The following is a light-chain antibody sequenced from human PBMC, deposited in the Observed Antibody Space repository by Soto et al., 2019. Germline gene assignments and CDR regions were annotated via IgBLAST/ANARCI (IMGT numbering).Light chain of an antibody. Sequence: QSALTQPASVSGSPGQSITLSCTGTSSDVGGYNFVSWYQQYPGKVPKLMIYDVINRPSGVSNRFSGSKSGNTASLTISGLQAEDEADYYCSSYTSSSTLEVFGTGTKVTVL. CDR3: SSYTSSSTLEV. CDR2: DVI. V-gene: IGLV2-14*03. CDR1: SSDVGGYNF. J-gene: IGLJ1*01.